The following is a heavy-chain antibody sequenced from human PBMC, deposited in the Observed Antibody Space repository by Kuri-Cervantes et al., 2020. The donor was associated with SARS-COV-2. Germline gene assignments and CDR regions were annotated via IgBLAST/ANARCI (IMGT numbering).Heavy chain of an antibody. J-gene: IGHJ3*02. CDR3: ARSTPFRRLMVISQGGAFDI. Sequence: ASVKVSCKASGYTFTDYYMHWVRQAPGQGLEWMGWINPNSGGTNYAQKFQGWATMTRDTSISTVYMELSRLRSDDTAVYYCARSTPFRRLMVISQGGAFDIWGQGTMVTVSS. V-gene: IGHV1-2*04. CDR2: INPNSGGT. CDR1: GYTFTDYY. D-gene: IGHD2-8*01.